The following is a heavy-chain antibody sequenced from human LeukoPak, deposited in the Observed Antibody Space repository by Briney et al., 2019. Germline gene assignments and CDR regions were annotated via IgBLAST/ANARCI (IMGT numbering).Heavy chain of an antibody. Sequence: GASVKVSCKASGYTFTSYAVHWVRQAPGQRPEWMGWIDAGSGNTGCSQEFQGRVTITRDTSASTAYMELSSLTSGDTAVYYCARRGVTTQYSFCAMAVWGQGTTVTVSS. CDR2: IDAGSGNT. CDR1: GYTFTSYA. J-gene: IGHJ6*02. D-gene: IGHD2-21*02. V-gene: IGHV1-3*01. CDR3: ARRGVTTQYSFCAMAV.